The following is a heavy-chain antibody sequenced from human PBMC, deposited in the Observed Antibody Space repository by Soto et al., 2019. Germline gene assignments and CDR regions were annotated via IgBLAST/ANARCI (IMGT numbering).Heavy chain of an antibody. V-gene: IGHV3-33*01. D-gene: IGHD6-19*01. J-gene: IGHJ4*02. CDR1: GFTFSSYG. CDR3: ARDRYSSGWYDLDY. CDR2: IWDDGSYK. Sequence: QVPLVESGGGVVQPGRSLRLSCGASGFTFSSYGMHWVRQAPGKGLEWVAVIWDDGSYKYYADSVKGRFTISRDNSQNTLYLQMNSLRAEDTAVYYCARDRYSSGWYDLDYWGQGTLVTVSS.